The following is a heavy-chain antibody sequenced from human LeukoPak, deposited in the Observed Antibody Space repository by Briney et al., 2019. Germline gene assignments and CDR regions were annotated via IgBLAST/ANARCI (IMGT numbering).Heavy chain of an antibody. D-gene: IGHD5-24*01. CDR3: ARDQGQDGYKVQSPFDY. CDR1: GGTFSSYA. V-gene: IGHV1-69*13. Sequence: ASVKVSCKASGGTFSSYAISWVRQAPGQGLEWMGGIIPIFGTANYAQKFQGRATITADESTSTAYMELSSLRSEDTAVYYCARDQGQDGYKVQSPFDYWGQGTLVTVSS. CDR2: IIPIFGTA. J-gene: IGHJ4*02.